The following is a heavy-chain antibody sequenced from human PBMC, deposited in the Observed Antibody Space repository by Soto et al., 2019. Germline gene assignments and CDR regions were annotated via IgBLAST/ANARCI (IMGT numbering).Heavy chain of an antibody. CDR2: IIPILGIA. Sequence: QVQLVQSGAEVKKSGSSVKVSCKASGGNFRNYTISWVRQAPGQGLAWMGRIIPILGIANYPQKFQGRVTIPAAKSTNTAYLELSSLRSEDTAMYYCAKVSEMGSVTEGYYYYTDVCGTGTTVSVSS. J-gene: IGHJ6*03. CDR3: AKVSEMGSVTEGYYYYTDV. D-gene: IGHD3-10*01. CDR1: GGNFRNYT. V-gene: IGHV1-69*02.